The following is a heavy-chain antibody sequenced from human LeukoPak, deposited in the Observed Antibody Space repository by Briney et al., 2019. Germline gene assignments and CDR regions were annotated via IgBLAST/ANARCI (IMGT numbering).Heavy chain of an antibody. D-gene: IGHD5-18*01. V-gene: IGHV3-11*04. CDR3: ARDRDTAMEKGPYYFDY. Sequence: GGSLRLSCAASGFTFRDYNMSWIRQAPGKGLEYISYINTGGGSIYYAGSVKGRFTISRDNAKNSPYLQMNSLRAEDTAVYYCARDRDTAMEKGPYYFDYWGQGTLVTVPS. CDR2: INTGGGSI. CDR1: GFTFRDYN. J-gene: IGHJ4*02.